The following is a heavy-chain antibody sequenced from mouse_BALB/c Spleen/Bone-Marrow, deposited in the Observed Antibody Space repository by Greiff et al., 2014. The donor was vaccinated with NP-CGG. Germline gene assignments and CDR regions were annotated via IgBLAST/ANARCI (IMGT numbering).Heavy chain of an antibody. CDR2: IYPGSSNT. J-gene: IGHJ4*01. D-gene: IGHD2-3*01. CDR1: GYTFTDYS. V-gene: IGHV1-77*01. CDR3: ARSGDGYPWDAMDY. Sequence: QVQLQQSGAELARPGASVKLSCKASGYTFTDYSINWVKQRTGQGLEWIGEIYPGSSNTYYNEKFKGKATLTADKSSSTAYMQLSSLTSEDSAVYFCARSGDGYPWDAMDYWGQGTSVTVSS.